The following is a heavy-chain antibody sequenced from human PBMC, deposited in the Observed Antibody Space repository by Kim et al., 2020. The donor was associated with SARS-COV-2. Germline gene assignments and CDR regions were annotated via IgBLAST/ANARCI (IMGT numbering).Heavy chain of an antibody. CDR3: ARGDAAGSCPGDY. Sequence: SETLSLTCSVSGGSISSYYWSWMRQPPGKGLEWIGYIYYSGSTKYNPSLRSRVAISVDTSKNQFSLKLNSVTAADTAVYYCARGDAAGSCPGDYWGQGTLVTVFS. D-gene: IGHD2-15*01. CDR1: GGSISSYY. V-gene: IGHV4-59*13. J-gene: IGHJ4*02. CDR2: IYYSGST.